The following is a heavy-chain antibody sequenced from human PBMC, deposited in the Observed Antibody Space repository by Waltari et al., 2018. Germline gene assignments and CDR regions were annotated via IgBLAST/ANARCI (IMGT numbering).Heavy chain of an antibody. CDR1: GGPIRSGDSY. CDR2: IYYSGST. D-gene: IGHD5-18*01. Sequence: QVQLQESGPGLVKPSQTLSLTCTVPGGPIRSGDSYWRWIRQPPGKGLAWIGYIYYSGSTYYNQSLKSRVTISVDTSKNQFSLKLSSVTAADTAVYYCARGPLLLDYWGQGTLVTVSS. V-gene: IGHV4-30-4*08. J-gene: IGHJ4*02. CDR3: ARGPLLLDY.